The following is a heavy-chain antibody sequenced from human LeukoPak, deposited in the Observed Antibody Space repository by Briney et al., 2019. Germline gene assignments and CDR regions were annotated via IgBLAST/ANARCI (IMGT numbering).Heavy chain of an antibody. D-gene: IGHD1-26*01. V-gene: IGHV1-69*05. J-gene: IGHJ4*01. Sequence: ASVKVSCKAAGGTFSSYAISWVRQAPGQGLEWMGGIIPIFGTANYAQKFQGRVTITTDESTSTAYMELSSLRSDDTAVYYCARTGSQVGATTGFDYXXXXTLVTVSS. CDR1: GGTFSSYA. CDR2: IIPIFGTA. CDR3: ARTGSQVGATTGFDY.